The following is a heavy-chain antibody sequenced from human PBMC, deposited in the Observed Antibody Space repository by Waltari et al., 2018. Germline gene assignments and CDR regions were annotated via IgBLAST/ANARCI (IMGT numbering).Heavy chain of an antibody. Sequence: EVQLVESGGGLVQPGGSLRLSCAASGFTFSSYSMNWVRQAPGKGLEWVSYISSSSSTIYYADSVKGGFTISRDNAKNSLYLQMNSLRAEDTAVYYCAGGLMITFGGDQGDYWGQGTLVTVSS. CDR3: AGGLMITFGGDQGDY. CDR2: ISSSSSTI. J-gene: IGHJ4*02. CDR1: GFTFSSYS. D-gene: IGHD3-16*01. V-gene: IGHV3-48*04.